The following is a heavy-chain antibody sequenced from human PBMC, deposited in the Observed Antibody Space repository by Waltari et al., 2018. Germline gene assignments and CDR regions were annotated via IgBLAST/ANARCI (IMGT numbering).Heavy chain of an antibody. CDR1: GFTFSSYP. CDR2: ISGGSSYT. V-gene: IGHV3-21*02. J-gene: IGHJ4*02. D-gene: IGHD3-16*01. CDR3: AREWGVMIGTAAYYLDH. Sequence: EVQLVGSGGGLVKPGGSLRLSCAASGFTFSSYPMNWVRQAPGKGLEWVSSISGGSSYTYYADSVKGRFTITRDNVKNSLYLQMNSLRVEDTAVYYCAREWGVMIGTAAYYLDHWTQGTLVTGSS.